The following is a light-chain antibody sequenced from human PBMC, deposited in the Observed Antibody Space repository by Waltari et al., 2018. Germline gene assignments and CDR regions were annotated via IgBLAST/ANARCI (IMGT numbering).Light chain of an antibody. V-gene: IGLV9-49*03. J-gene: IGLJ1*01. Sequence: HPLLTHPPSASASLGASVTLTCTLSSGHSDYKVDWYQQRPGKGPRFVIRVGTGGILGSKGEGIPDRFSVLCSGLNRYRIIRNVQEDDEGDYHCGADNGTGGEFGYVFGTGTKVTVL. CDR3: GADNGTGGEFGYV. CDR2: VGTGGILG. CDR1: SGHSDYK.